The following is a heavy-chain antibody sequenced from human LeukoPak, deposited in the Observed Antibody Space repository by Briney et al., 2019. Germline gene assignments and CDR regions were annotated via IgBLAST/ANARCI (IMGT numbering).Heavy chain of an antibody. CDR1: GFTFSSYG. Sequence: GGSLRLSCAASGFTFSSYGMHWARRAPGKGLEGVAVIWYDGSNKYYADSVKGRFTISRDNFKNTLYLQMNSLRAEDTAVYYCARRRVATIRYYYYYGMDVWGKGTTVTVFS. J-gene: IGHJ6*04. V-gene: IGHV3-33*01. CDR2: IWYDGSNK. D-gene: IGHD5-12*01. CDR3: ARRRVATIRYYYYYGMDV.